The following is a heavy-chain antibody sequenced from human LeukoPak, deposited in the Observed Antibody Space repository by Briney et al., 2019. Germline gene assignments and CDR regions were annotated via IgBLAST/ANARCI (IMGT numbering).Heavy chain of an antibody. Sequence: GASVKVSCKASGYTFTSYDINWVRQATGQGLEWMGWMNPNSGNTGYAQKFQGRVTMTRNTSISTAYMELNSLRAEDTAVYYCAKRYYYGSGFDPWGQGTLVTVSS. CDR3: AKRYYYGSGFDP. V-gene: IGHV1-8*01. J-gene: IGHJ5*02. D-gene: IGHD3-10*01. CDR2: MNPNSGNT. CDR1: GYTFTSYD.